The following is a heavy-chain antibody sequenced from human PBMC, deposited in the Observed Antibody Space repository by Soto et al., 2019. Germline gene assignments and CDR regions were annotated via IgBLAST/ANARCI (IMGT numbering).Heavy chain of an antibody. Sequence: TLSLTCTVSGGSISSGGYYWSRIRQHPGKGLEWIGYIYYSGSTYYNPSLKSRVTISVDTSKNQFSLKLSSVTAADTAVYYCARKGGGYSYGQFDYWGQGTLVTVSS. V-gene: IGHV4-31*03. CDR2: IYYSGST. CDR1: GGSISSGGYY. D-gene: IGHD5-18*01. J-gene: IGHJ4*02. CDR3: ARKGGGYSYGQFDY.